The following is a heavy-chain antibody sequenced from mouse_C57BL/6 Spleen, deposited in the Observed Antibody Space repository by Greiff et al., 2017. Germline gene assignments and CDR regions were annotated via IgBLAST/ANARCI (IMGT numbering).Heavy chain of an antibody. CDR1: GFTFSSYA. Sequence: EVKLVESGGGLVKPGGSLKLSCAASGFTFSSYAMSWVRQTPEKRLEWVATISDGGSYTYYPDNVKGRFTISRDNAKNNLYLQMSHLKSEDTAIYYCAREDSLFDYWGQGTTLTVSS. V-gene: IGHV5-4*01. D-gene: IGHD6-2*01. J-gene: IGHJ2*01. CDR3: AREDSLFDY. CDR2: ISDGGSYT.